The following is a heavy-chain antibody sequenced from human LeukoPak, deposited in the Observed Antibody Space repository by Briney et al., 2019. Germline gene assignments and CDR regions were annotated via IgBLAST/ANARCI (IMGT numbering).Heavy chain of an antibody. CDR1: GGSISSYY. D-gene: IGHD3-22*01. CDR3: ARHMGVYDRSGHKNHYDYFDY. CDR2: MYYGGGT. Sequence: SETQPLTCTFAGGSISSYYCSWLQLPPGKLLELIGYMYYGGGTSYNPSLKSRVTISGDTSKSQFSLKLSSLTAADTAVYYCARHMGVYDRSGHKNHYDYFDYWGQGTLVTVSS. V-gene: IGHV4-59*08. J-gene: IGHJ4*02.